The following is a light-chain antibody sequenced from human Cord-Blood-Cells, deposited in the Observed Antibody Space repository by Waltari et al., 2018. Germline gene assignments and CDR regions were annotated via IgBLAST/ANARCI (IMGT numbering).Light chain of an antibody. CDR3: SAYTSSSTYV. CDR2: EVS. Sequence: QYALTQPASVSGSPGQSITISCTGTSSDVGGYNYVSWYQQHPGKAPKLMIYEVSNRPSGVSNRFSGSKSGNTASLTIPGLQAEDEADYYCSAYTSSSTYVFGTGTKVTVL. V-gene: IGLV2-14*01. J-gene: IGLJ1*01. CDR1: SSDVGGYNY.